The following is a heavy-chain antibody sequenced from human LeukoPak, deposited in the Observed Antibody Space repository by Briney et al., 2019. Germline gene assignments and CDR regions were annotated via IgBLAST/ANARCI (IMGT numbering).Heavy chain of an antibody. V-gene: IGHV2-70*04. D-gene: IGHD3-22*01. CDR1: GFSLSTSGMR. CDR2: IDWDDDK. CDR3: ARTGDSSGYYYFDY. Sequence: SGPALVKPIQTLTLTCTFSGFSLSTSGMRVSWIRRPPGKALEWLARIDWDDDKFYSTSLKTRLTISKDTSKNQVVLTMTNMDPVDTATYYCARTGDSSGYYYFDYWGQGTLVTVSS. J-gene: IGHJ4*02.